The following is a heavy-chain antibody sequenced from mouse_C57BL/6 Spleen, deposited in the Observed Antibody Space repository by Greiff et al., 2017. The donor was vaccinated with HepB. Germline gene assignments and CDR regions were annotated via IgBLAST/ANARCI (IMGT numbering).Heavy chain of an antibody. CDR1: GYSITSGYY. CDR3: ARDRDDYYVPDY. J-gene: IGHJ2*01. Sequence: EVKLQESGPGLVKPSQSLSLTCSVTGYSITSGYYWTWIRQFPGNKLEWMGYISYDGSNNYNPSLKNRISITRDTSKNQLFLKLNSVTTEDTATYYCARDRDDYYVPDYWGQGTTLTVSS. V-gene: IGHV3-6*01. CDR2: ISYDGSN. D-gene: IGHD2-3*01.